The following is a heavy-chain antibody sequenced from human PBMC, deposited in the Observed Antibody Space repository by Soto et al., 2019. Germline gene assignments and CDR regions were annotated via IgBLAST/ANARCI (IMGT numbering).Heavy chain of an antibody. V-gene: IGHV2-70*01. D-gene: IGHD3-3*01. CDR2: IDWDDDK. CDR3: ARILDDFWSGYYKAFDI. J-gene: IGHJ3*02. Sequence: SGPKLVNPTQTLTQTCTFSGFSLSTSGMCVSWIRQPPGKALEWLALIDWDDDKYYSTSLKARLTISKDTSKNQVVLTMTNMDPVDTATYYCARILDDFWSGYYKAFDIWGQGTMVTVSS. CDR1: GFSLSTSGMC.